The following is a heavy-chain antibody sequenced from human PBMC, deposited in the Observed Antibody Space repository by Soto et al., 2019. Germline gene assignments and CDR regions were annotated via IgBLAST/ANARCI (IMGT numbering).Heavy chain of an antibody. CDR1: GYTFIGYY. CDR2: INPNSGGA. D-gene: IGHD5-12*01. Sequence: QVQLVQSGAEVKKPGASVKVSCKASGYTFIGYYIHWVRQAPGQGLEWMVWINPNSGGAKDSQKFQAWVTMTSDTSISTAYMELSRLKSDDTAVYYCARSGGGYDLGDYWGQGTLVTVSS. J-gene: IGHJ4*02. CDR3: ARSGGGYDLGDY. V-gene: IGHV1-2*04.